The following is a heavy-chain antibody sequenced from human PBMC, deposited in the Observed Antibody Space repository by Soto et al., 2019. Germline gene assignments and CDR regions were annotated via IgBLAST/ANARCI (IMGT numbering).Heavy chain of an antibody. V-gene: IGHV3-21*01. CDR1: GFTFSSYT. Sequence: EVQLVESGGGLVKPGGSLRLSCAGSGFTFSSYTMNWVRQAPGRGLEWVSSIGTSSSYIYYADSVKGRFTISRDNAKNSLFLQMNSLRADDTAVYYCARDSVRDYLYYYYGMDVWGQGTTVTVSS. CDR2: IGTSSSYI. CDR3: ARDSVRDYLYYYYGMDV. D-gene: IGHD4-17*01. J-gene: IGHJ6*02.